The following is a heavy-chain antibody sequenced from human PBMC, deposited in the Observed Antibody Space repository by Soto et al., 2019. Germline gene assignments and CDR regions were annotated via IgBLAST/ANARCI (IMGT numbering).Heavy chain of an antibody. CDR3: ARSPEATVTAFDY. CDR2: IYYSGST. Sequence: QVQLQESGPGLVKPSQTLSLTCTVSGGSISSGGYYWSWIRQHPGKGLEWIGYIYYSGSTYYNPSLKSRVTISLDXXKNQFSLKLSSVTAADTAVYYCARSPEATVTAFDYWGQGTLVTVSS. D-gene: IGHD4-17*01. V-gene: IGHV4-31*03. CDR1: GGSISSGGYY. J-gene: IGHJ4*02.